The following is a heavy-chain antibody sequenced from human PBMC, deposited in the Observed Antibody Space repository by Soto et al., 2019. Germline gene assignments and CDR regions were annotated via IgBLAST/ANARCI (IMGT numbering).Heavy chain of an antibody. Sequence: PGGSLRLSCAASGFTFSSYAMSWVRQAPGKGLEWVSAISGSGGSTYYADSVKGRFTISRDNSKNTLYLQMNSLRAEDTAVYYCAKASTYYDFWSGYPDLPFRYYMDVWGKGTTVTVSS. J-gene: IGHJ6*03. CDR1: GFTFSSYA. CDR3: AKASTYYDFWSGYPDLPFRYYMDV. D-gene: IGHD3-3*01. V-gene: IGHV3-23*01. CDR2: ISGSGGST.